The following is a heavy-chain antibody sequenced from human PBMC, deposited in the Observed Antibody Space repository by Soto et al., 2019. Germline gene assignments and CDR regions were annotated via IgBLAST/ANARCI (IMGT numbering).Heavy chain of an antibody. V-gene: IGHV3-7*03. Sequence: GGSLRLSCEASGFTLSSYWMSWIRQAPGKGLEWVANTRQDGGQSYLVDSVQGRFTISRDNAKNSLYLQMNSLRAEDTAVYYCATSGGGRLYPPVCGQGTLVTVSS. J-gene: IGHJ4*02. CDR2: TRQDGGQS. D-gene: IGHD2-2*02. CDR1: GFTLSSYW. CDR3: ATSGGGRLYPPV.